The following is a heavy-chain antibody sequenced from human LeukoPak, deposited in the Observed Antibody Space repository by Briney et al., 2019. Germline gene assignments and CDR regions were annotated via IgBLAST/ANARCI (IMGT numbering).Heavy chain of an antibody. D-gene: IGHD3-3*01. J-gene: IGHJ5*02. CDR2: ISGSGGST. V-gene: IGHV3-23*01. Sequence: PGGSLRLSCAASGFTFSSYAMSWVRQAPGKGLEWVSAISGSGGSTYYADSVKGRFTISRDNSKNTLYLQMNSLRAEDTAVYYCAKDPERVGITIFSWFDPWAREPWSPSPQ. CDR3: AKDPERVGITIFSWFDP. CDR1: GFTFSSYA.